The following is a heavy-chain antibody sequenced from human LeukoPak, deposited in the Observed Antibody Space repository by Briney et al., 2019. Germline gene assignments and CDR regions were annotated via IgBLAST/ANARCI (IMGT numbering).Heavy chain of an antibody. D-gene: IGHD3-10*01. J-gene: IGHJ4*02. CDR1: GFTFRHYR. Sequence: SLPLSCAASGFTFRHYRMNEVRPAAGRELAGVSVIYKDDSTYYVDPVQGGCSIYRHKTKHKLLLQMSSLRVEDRADYYLVRDREGYFDYWGQGTLVTVSS. CDR3: VRDREGYFDY. V-gene: IGHV3-53*01. CDR2: IYKDDST.